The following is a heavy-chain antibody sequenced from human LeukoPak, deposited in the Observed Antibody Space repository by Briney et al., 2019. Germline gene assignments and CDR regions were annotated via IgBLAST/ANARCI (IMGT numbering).Heavy chain of an antibody. D-gene: IGHD3-10*01. CDR2: IYSGGST. CDR3: ARDRPDYYGAGSYFDP. J-gene: IGHJ5*02. V-gene: IGHV3-66*01. Sequence: GGSLRLSCVVSGFTVVNNYVSWVRQAPGKGLEWVSIIYSGGSTSYADTVKGRFTIFRDNSMNTVFLQMSSLRAEDTAVYYCARDRPDYYGAGSYFDPWGQGTLVTVSS. CDR1: GFTVVNNY.